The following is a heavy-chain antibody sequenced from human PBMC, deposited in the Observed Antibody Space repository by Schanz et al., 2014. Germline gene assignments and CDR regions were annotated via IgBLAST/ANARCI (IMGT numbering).Heavy chain of an antibody. CDR3: ARDLSSLIQGDV. V-gene: IGHV3-23*01. CDR2: ISDNGIST. CDR1: GFTFSSYA. J-gene: IGHJ6*04. Sequence: EVPLLESGGGLVQPGGSLRLSCVASGFTFSSYAMSWVRQAPGKGLEWVSGISDNGISTYYADSVKGRFSISRENSKNTLFLQMSSLRAEDTAVYFCARDLSSLIQGDVWGKGTTVTVSS. D-gene: IGHD2-2*01.